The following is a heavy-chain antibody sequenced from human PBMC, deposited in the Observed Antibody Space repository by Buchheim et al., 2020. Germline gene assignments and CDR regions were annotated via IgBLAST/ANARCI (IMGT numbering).Heavy chain of an antibody. CDR1: GFTFSSYG. CDR2: ISYDGSNK. Sequence: QVQLVESGGGVVQPGRSLRLSCAASGFTFSSYGMHWVRQAPGKGLEWVAVISYDGSNKYYADSVKGRFTISRDNSKNTLYLQMNSLRAEDTAVYYCAKDQGPHYYYYYGIDVWGQGTT. CDR3: AKDQGPHYYYYYGIDV. V-gene: IGHV3-30*18. J-gene: IGHJ6*02.